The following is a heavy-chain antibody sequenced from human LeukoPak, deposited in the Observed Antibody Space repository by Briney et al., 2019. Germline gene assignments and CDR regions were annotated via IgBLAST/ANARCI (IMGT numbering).Heavy chain of an antibody. J-gene: IGHJ4*02. CDR3: AKDRSGSYSQGLDY. CDR1: GFIFSSYG. D-gene: IGHD1-26*01. CDR2: IRYGGSNK. Sequence: PGGSLRLSCAASGFIFSSYGMHWVRQAPGKGLEWVAFIRYGGSNKYYADSVKGRFTISRDNSKNTLYLQMNSLRAEDTAVYYCAKDRSGSYSQGLDYWGQGTLVTVSS. V-gene: IGHV3-30*02.